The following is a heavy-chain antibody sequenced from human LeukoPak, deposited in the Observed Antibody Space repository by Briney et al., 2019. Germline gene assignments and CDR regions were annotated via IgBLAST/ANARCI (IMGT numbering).Heavy chain of an antibody. CDR2: IYTSGST. CDR3: ASTGPDISGHYQAY. CDR1: GGSISSYY. V-gene: IGHV4-4*07. D-gene: IGHD3-22*01. J-gene: IGHJ4*02. Sequence: SETLSLTCTVSGGSISSYYWSWIRQPAGKGLEWIGRIYTSGSTNYNHSLGGRATITVDTSKNQFSLKLTSVTAADTAVYYCASTGPDISGHYQAYWGQGTLVIVSS.